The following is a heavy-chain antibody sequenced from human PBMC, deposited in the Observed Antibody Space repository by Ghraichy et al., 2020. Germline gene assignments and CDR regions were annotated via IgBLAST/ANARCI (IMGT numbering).Heavy chain of an antibody. CDR1: GGSFSGYY. D-gene: IGHD6-19*01. CDR3: ARESGIAVAGHDAFDI. V-gene: IGHV4-34*01. J-gene: IGHJ3*02. CDR2: INHSGST. Sequence: SQTLSLTCAVYGGSFSGYYWSWIRQPPGKGLEWIGEINHSGSTNYNPSLKSRVTISVDTSKNQFSLKLSSVTAADTAVYYCARESGIAVAGHDAFDIWGQGTMVTVSS.